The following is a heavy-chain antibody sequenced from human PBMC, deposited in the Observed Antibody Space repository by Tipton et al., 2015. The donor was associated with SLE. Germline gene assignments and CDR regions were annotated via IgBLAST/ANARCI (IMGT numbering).Heavy chain of an antibody. J-gene: IGHJ3*02. V-gene: IGHV4-39*07. D-gene: IGHD3-16*02. CDR2: INHGGST. Sequence: TLSLTCIVSGGSITTRSYYWGWIRQPPGKGLEWIGEINHGGSTNYNPSLKSRVTISVDTSKNQFSLKLSSVTAADTAVYYCAQAHLWGSYRYASDIWGQGTMVTVS. CDR1: GGSITTRSYY. CDR3: AQAHLWGSYRYASDI.